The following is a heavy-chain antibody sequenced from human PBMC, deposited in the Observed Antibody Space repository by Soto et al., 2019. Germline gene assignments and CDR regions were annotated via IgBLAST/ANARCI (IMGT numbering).Heavy chain of an antibody. CDR1: GGSFSGYY. CDR3: ATQTLKDYFDY. Sequence: SETLSLTCAVYGGSFSGYYWSWIRQPPGKGLEWIGEINHSGSTNYNPSLKSRVTISVDTSKNQFSLKLSSVTAADTAVYYCATQTLKDYFDYWGQGTLVTVSS. J-gene: IGHJ4*02. V-gene: IGHV4-34*01. CDR2: INHSGST.